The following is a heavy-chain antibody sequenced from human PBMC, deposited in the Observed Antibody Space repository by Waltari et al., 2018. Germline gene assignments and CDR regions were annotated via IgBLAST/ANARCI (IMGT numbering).Heavy chain of an antibody. D-gene: IGHD2-21*01. Sequence: QVQLQESGPGLVKPSQTLSLTCTVSGGPISSGDYYWSWIRQPPGNGLEWIGYIYYSGSTYYNPSLKSRVTISVDTSKNQFSLKLSSVTAADTAVYYCARGAYCGGDCYSYFDYWGQGTLVTVSS. CDR1: GGPISSGDYY. CDR3: ARGAYCGGDCYSYFDY. V-gene: IGHV4-30-4*08. CDR2: IYYSGST. J-gene: IGHJ4*02.